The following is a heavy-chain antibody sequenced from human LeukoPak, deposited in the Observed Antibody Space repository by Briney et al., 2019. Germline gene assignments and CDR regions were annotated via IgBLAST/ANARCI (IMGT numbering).Heavy chain of an antibody. Sequence: SETLSLTCTVSGGSISSHYWSWIRQPPGKGLEWIGYIYYSGSTNYNPSLKSRVTISVDTSKNQFSLKLSSVTAADTAVYYCALGTRKHDNSYYMDVWGKGTTVTVSS. CDR2: IYYSGST. CDR1: GGSISSHY. V-gene: IGHV4-59*11. CDR3: ALGTRKHDNSYYMDV. D-gene: IGHD5-12*01. J-gene: IGHJ6*03.